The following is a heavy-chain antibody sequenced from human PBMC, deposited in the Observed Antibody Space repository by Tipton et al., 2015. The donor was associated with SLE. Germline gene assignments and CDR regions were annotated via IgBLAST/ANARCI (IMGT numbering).Heavy chain of an antibody. D-gene: IGHD3-10*01. J-gene: IGHJ3*02. CDR2: ITPSGST. CDR3: ARRGLAYYYGSGRALDI. CDR1: GGSFNGYY. Sequence: TLSLTCAVYGGSFNGYYWSWIRQPPGKGLEWIGEITPSGSTNCNPSLKSRVTLSVDTSKSQFSLDPTSVTAADTAVYYCARRGLAYYYGSGRALDIWGQGTMVTVSS. V-gene: IGHV4-34*01.